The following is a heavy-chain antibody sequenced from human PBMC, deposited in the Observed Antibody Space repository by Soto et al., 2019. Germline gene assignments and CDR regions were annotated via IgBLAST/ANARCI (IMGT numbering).Heavy chain of an antibody. CDR3: TRYHGYGYGMDV. D-gene: IGHD5-12*01. Sequence: EVQLVESGGGLVQPGVSLRLSCAASGFTFSTYSMNWVRQAPGKGLEWISYITKSSRTIYYADSVKGRFTISRDNAKNPLYLQMNSLRAEDTAVYYCTRYHGYGYGMDVWGQGTTVTVSS. CDR1: GFTFSTYS. J-gene: IGHJ6*02. V-gene: IGHV3-48*01. CDR2: ITKSSRTI.